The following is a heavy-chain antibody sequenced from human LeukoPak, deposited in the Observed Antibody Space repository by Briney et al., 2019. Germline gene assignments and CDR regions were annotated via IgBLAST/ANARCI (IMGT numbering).Heavy chain of an antibody. CDR2: ISYDGSNK. D-gene: IGHD3/OR15-3a*01. CDR1: GFTFSSYG. V-gene: IGHV3-30*18. Sequence: GGSLRLSCAASGFTFSSYGMHWVRQAPGKGLEWVAVISYDGSNKYYADSVKGRFTISRDNSKNTLYLQMNSLRAEDTAVYYCAKGDWLGGSVPFDYWGQGTLVTVSS. J-gene: IGHJ4*02. CDR3: AKGDWLGGSVPFDY.